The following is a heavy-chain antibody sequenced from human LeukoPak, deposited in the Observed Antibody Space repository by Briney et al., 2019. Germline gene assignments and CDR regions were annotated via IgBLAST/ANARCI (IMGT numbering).Heavy chain of an antibody. CDR2: INYSGST. D-gene: IGHD2-15*01. V-gene: IGHV4-39*01. J-gene: IGHJ4*02. CDR3: TRSVVDGTGKYPHYY. CDR1: GGSISTTTCC. Sequence: PSETLSLTCTVSGGSISTTTCCWIWIRQPPGKGLEWIASINYSGSTYYNPSLKSRVTISVDTSENQSSLKLSSVTAADTAGPCITRSVVDGTGKYPHYYWGQGTLVTVSS.